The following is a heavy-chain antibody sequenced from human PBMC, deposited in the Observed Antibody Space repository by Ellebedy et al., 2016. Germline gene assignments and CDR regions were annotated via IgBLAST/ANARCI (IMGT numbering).Heavy chain of an antibody. CDR1: GYSISSGYY. CDR2: ISDSGST. CDR3: ARHRSGWFDP. D-gene: IGHD2-15*01. Sequence: SETLSLTCTVSGYSISSGYYWGWIRQPPGKGLEWIGYISDSGSTNYNPSLKSRLTISLDMSKNQFTLKLRSVTAADAAVYHCARHRSGWFDPWGQGTLVIVSS. J-gene: IGHJ5*02. V-gene: IGHV4-38-2*02.